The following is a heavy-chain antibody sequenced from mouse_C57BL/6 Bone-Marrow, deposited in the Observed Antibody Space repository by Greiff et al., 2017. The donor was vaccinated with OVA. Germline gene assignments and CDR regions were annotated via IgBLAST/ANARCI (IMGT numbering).Heavy chain of an antibody. V-gene: IGHV1-9*01. CDR2: ILPGSGST. CDR1: GYTFTGYW. J-gene: IGHJ2*01. D-gene: IGHD2-5*01. CDR3: ANGYYSNYFFDY. Sequence: QVQLQQSGAELMKPGASVKLSCKATGYTFTGYWIEWVKQRPGHGLEWIGEILPGSGSTNYIEKFKGKATFTADTSSNTAYMQLSSLTTEDSAIYYGANGYYSNYFFDYWGQGTTLTVSS.